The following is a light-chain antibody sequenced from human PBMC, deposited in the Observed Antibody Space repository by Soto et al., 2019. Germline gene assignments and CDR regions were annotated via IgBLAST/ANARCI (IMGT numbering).Light chain of an antibody. CDR2: DSS. J-gene: IGKJ4*01. CDR3: QQRRVWPLT. Sequence: VLTQSPAILSLSPGERATLDCRASQSVSNYLAWYQQRPGQAPRLLIYDSSNRATGVPARFSASGSETDFTLTISSLEPEDFAVYYCQQRRVWPLTFGGGTKVEIK. CDR1: QSVSNY. V-gene: IGKV3-11*01.